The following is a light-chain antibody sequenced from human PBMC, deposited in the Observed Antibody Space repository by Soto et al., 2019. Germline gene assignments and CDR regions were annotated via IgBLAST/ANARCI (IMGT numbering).Light chain of an antibody. J-gene: IGKJ3*01. CDR1: QNIGNN. CDR2: AAS. Sequence: DIQMTQSPSSLSASVGDRVTISCRASQNIGNNLNWYQQKLGSAPTLLIYAASRLESGVPSRFSGNGSGTEFTLTIDSLQPEDFATYFCQQSSSTPFTVGPGTKVDVK. CDR3: QQSSSTPFT. V-gene: IGKV1-39*01.